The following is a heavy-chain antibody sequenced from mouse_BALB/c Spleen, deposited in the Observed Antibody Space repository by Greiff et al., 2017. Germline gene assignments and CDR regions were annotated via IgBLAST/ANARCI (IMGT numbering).Heavy chain of an antibody. V-gene: IGHV2-9*02. CDR3: ARDPDYDGYYLDY. D-gene: IGHD2-3*01. Sequence: QVQLKESGPGLVAPSQSLSITCTVSGFSLTSYGVHWVRQPPGKGLEWLGVIWAGGSTNYNSDLMSRLSISKDNSKSQVFLKMNSLQTDDTAMYYCARDPDYDGYYLDYWGQGTTLTVSS. CDR2: IWAGGST. J-gene: IGHJ2*01. CDR1: GFSLTSYG.